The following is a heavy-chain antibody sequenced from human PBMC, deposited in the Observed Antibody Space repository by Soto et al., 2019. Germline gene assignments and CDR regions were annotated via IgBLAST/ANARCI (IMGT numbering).Heavy chain of an antibody. CDR2: IIPILGIA. CDR3: AREVVRGSNWFDP. J-gene: IGHJ5*02. Sequence: QVQLVQSGAEVKKPGSSVKVSCKASGGTFSSYTISWVRQAPGQGLEWMGRIIPILGIANYAQKFQGRVTITADKPTSTAYMELSSLRSEDTGVYYCAREVVRGSNWFDPWGQGTLVTVSS. V-gene: IGHV1-69*08. CDR1: GGTFSSYT. D-gene: IGHD3-10*01.